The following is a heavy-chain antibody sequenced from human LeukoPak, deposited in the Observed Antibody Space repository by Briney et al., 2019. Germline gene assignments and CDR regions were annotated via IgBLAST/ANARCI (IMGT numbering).Heavy chain of an antibody. CDR1: GFTFSSYG. CDR3: ATRLPLWFGELLLMGSGY. D-gene: IGHD3-10*01. Sequence: QAGGSLRLSCAASGFTFSSYGMSWVRQAPGKGLEWVSAISGSGGSTYYADSVKGRFTISRDNSKNTLYLQMNSLGAEDTAVYYCATRLPLWFGELLLMGSGYWGQGTLVTVSS. J-gene: IGHJ4*02. V-gene: IGHV3-23*01. CDR2: ISGSGGST.